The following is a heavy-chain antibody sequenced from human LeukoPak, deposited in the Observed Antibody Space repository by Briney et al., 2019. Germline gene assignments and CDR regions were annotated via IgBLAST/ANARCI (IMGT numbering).Heavy chain of an antibody. V-gene: IGHV3-23*01. CDR1: GFTFSSYT. D-gene: IGHD2-21*02. CDR2: ISGSGGST. Sequence: GGSLRLSCATSGFTFSSYTMSWVRQAPGKGLEWVSAISGSGGSTYYADSVKGRFTISRDNSKNTLYLQMNSLRAEDTALYYCARGFVLGAAKNYFDYWGQGALVTVSS. CDR3: ARGFVLGAAKNYFDY. J-gene: IGHJ4*02.